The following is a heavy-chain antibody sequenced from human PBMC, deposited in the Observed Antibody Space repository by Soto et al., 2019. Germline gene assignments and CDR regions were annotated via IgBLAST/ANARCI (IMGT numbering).Heavy chain of an antibody. CDR3: ARVWGTIDY. Sequence: QVQLVQSGAEVKKPGASVKVSCKTSGYTFTNYDNNWVRQATGQGLEWMGWMNPNSGNTGSTQKFQGRITMTRDTSIGTAYMELTSLRSEDTAVYYCARVWGTIDYWGQGTLVTVSS. D-gene: IGHD3-16*01. J-gene: IGHJ4*02. V-gene: IGHV1-8*01. CDR1: GYTFTNYD. CDR2: MNPNSGNT.